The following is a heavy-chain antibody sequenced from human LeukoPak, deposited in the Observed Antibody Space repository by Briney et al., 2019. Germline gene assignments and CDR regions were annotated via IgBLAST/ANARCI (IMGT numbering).Heavy chain of an antibody. D-gene: IGHD4-11*01. CDR1: GFTFRSYA. J-gene: IGHJ4*02. CDR3: AKDDAYSL. V-gene: IGHV3-30-3*01. Sequence: PGGSLRLSCAASGFTFRSYAMHWVRQGPGKGLEWVAVISYDGSNKYYADSVKGRFTISRDNSKNKLYLQMNSLRAEDTAVYYCAKDDAYSLWGQGTLVTVSS. CDR2: ISYDGSNK.